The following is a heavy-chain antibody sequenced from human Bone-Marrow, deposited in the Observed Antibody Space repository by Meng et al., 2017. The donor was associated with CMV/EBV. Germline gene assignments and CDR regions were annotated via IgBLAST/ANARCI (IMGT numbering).Heavy chain of an antibody. CDR3: ARGILLAGKGAFDY. D-gene: IGHD6-19*01. CDR2: INPNSGGT. CDR1: GYPFNVYY. V-gene: IGHV1-2*02. Sequence: ASGYPFNVYYIHWLRQAPGQGFEWMGWINPNSGGTNYAQKFQGRVTMTRDTSINTAYMEVSRLKSDDTSVYYCARGILLAGKGAFDYWGQGSLVTVSS. J-gene: IGHJ4*02.